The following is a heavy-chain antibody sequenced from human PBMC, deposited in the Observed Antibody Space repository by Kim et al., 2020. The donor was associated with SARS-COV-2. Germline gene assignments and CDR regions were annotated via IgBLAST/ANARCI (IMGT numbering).Heavy chain of an antibody. V-gene: IGHV3-21*01. Sequence: GGSLRLSCAASGFTFSSYSMNWVRQAPGKGLEWVSSISSSSYIYYADSVKGRFTISRDNAKNSLYLQMNSLRAEDTAVYYCARDHLLGSGPYYYYGMDVWGQGTTVTVSS. J-gene: IGHJ6*02. CDR1: GFTFSSYS. CDR3: ARDHLLGSGPYYYYGMDV. CDR2: ISSSSYI. D-gene: IGHD6-25*01.